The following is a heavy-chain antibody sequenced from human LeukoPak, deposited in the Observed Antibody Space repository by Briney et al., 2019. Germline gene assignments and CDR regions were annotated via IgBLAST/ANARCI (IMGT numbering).Heavy chain of an antibody. CDR3: AKDNTTSVTYYYYGMDV. Sequence: GGSLRLSCAASGFTFSSYGMHWVRQAPRKGLEWVAFIRYDGSNKYYADSVKGRFTISRDNSKNTLYLQMNSLRAEDTAVYYCAKDNTTSVTYYYYGMDVWGQGTTVTVSS. CDR2: IRYDGSNK. J-gene: IGHJ6*02. D-gene: IGHD2/OR15-2a*01. CDR1: GFTFSSYG. V-gene: IGHV3-30*02.